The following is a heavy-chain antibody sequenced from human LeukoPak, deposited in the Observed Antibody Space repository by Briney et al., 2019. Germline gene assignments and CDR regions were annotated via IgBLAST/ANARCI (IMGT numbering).Heavy chain of an antibody. CDR3: ARDHIAAAGLNYNWFDP. CDR2: ISYDGSNK. Sequence: GGSLRLSCAASGFTFSSYAMHWVRQAPGKGLEWVAVISYDGSNKYYADSAKGRFTISRDNSKNTLYLQMNSLRAEDTAVYYCARDHIAAAGLNYNWFDPWGQGTLVTVSS. D-gene: IGHD6-13*01. J-gene: IGHJ5*02. CDR1: GFTFSSYA. V-gene: IGHV3-30*04.